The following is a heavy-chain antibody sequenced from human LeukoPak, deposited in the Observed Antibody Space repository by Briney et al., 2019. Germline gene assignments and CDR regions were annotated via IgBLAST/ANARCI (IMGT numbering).Heavy chain of an antibody. CDR2: ISGSGGSR. CDR1: GFTFSSYG. V-gene: IGHV3-23*01. J-gene: IGHJ4*02. CDR3: AKVYSAGWSPGYFDY. Sequence: GGALRLSCAASGFTFSSYGMSSVRQAPGKGLEWVSAISGSGGSRFYAESVKGRVTGYRDNSKNTLYLQMKSLRAGDMAVYYCAKVYSAGWSPGYFDYWGQGNLVTVSS. D-gene: IGHD6-19*01.